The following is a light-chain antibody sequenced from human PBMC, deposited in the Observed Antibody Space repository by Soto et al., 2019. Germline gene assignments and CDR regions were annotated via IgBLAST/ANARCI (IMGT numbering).Light chain of an antibody. J-gene: IGKJ4*01. CDR2: KAS. V-gene: IGKV1-5*03. CDR3: QQYDSFSLT. CDR1: QSISSW. Sequence: DIQMTQSPSTLSASVGDRVTVTCRASQSISSWLAWYQQKPGKAPKLPIYKASSLESGVPSRFSGSGSGTEFTLTISSLQPDDFATYYCQQYDSFSLTFGGGTKVEIK.